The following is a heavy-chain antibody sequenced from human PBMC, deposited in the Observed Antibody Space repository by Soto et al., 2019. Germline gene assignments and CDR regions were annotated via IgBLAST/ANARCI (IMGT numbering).Heavy chain of an antibody. CDR1: GYTFISYG. D-gene: IGHD4-17*01. V-gene: IGHV1-18*01. CDR3: ARRPPFSFGDFVTYYFDY. CDR2: ISPNSGNT. Sequence: ASAKVSCKASGYTFISYGISWVRQAPGQGLEWMGWISPNSGNTNYAQKLQDRVTMTTDTSTSTAYMELRSLRSDDTAVYYCARRPPFSFGDFVTYYFDYWGQGTLVTVSS. J-gene: IGHJ4*02.